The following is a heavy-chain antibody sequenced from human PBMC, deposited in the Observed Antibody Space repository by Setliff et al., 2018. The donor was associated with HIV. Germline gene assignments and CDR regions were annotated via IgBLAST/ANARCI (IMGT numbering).Heavy chain of an antibody. J-gene: IGHJ1*01. CDR2: INPSGGST. CDR3: ARDPAPSSSASYFQH. CDR1: GYTFTSYY. Sequence: GASVKVSCKASGYTFTSYYMHWVRQAPGQGLEWMGIINPSGGSTSYAQKFQGRVTMTRDTSTSTVYMELSSLRSEETAVYYCARDPAPSSSASYFQHWGQGTPVTVSS. V-gene: IGHV1-46*01. D-gene: IGHD6-6*01.